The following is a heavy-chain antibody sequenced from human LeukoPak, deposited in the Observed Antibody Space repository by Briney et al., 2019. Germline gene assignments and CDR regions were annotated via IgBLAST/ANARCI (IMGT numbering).Heavy chain of an antibody. J-gene: IGHJ4*02. CDR1: GGTFSSYA. CDR3: ARVRDELQLPYYFDY. Sequence: SVKVSCKASGGTFSSYAISWVRQAPGQGLEWMGGTIPIFGTANYAQKFQGRVTITTDESTSTAYMELSSLRSEDTAVYYCARVRDELQLPYYFDYWGQGTLVTVSS. D-gene: IGHD5-24*01. V-gene: IGHV1-69*05. CDR2: TIPIFGTA.